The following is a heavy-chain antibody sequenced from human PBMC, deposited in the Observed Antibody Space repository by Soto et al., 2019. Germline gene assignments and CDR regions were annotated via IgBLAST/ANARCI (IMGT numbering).Heavy chain of an antibody. CDR2: TYYRSKWYN. J-gene: IGHJ5*02. V-gene: IGHV6-1*01. D-gene: IGHD1-7*01. CDR3: ARALELLLVWTNWFDP. Sequence: SQTLSLTCAISGDSVSSNSAAWNWIRPSPSRGLEWLGRTYYRSKWYNDYAVSVKSRITINPDTSKNQFSPQLNSVTPEDTAVYYCARALELLLVWTNWFDPWGQGTLVTVSS. CDR1: GDSVSSNSAA.